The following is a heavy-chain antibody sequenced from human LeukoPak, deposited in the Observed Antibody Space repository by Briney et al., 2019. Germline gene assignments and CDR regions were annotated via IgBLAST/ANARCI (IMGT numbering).Heavy chain of an antibody. CDR1: GYTFTSYD. CDR2: MNPNSGNT. CDR3: ARGGSGSSWYDY. Sequence: ASVKVSCKASGYTFTSYDINWVRQATGQGLEWMGWMNPNSGNTGSEQKFQGRVTMTRNTSISTAYMELSSLRSKDTAIYYCARGGSGSSWYDYWGQGTLVTVSS. V-gene: IGHV1-8*01. J-gene: IGHJ4*02. D-gene: IGHD6-13*01.